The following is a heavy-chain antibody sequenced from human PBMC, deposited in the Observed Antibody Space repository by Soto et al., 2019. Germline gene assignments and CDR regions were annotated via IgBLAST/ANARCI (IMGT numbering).Heavy chain of an antibody. J-gene: IGHJ2*01. D-gene: IGHD3-22*01. V-gene: IGHV5-51*01. Sequence: GESLKISCKGSGYSFTSYWIGWVRQMPWKGLEWMGIIYPGDSDTRYSPSFQGQVTVSADKSISTAYLQWSSLKASDTAMYYCARAPGYYDSSGYYPYWYFDLWGRGTLVTV. CDR1: GYSFTSYW. CDR3: ARAPGYYDSSGYYPYWYFDL. CDR2: IYPGDSDT.